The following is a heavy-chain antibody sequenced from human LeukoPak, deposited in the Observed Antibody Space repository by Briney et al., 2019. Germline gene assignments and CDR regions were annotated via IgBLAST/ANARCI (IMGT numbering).Heavy chain of an antibody. Sequence: GGSLRLSCAASGFTFSSYAMSWVRQAPGKGLEWVSAITSSGGSTYYVDSVKGRFTISRDNSKNTLYLQVNSLRAEDTAVYYCAKAGMVATIEYWGQGTLVTVSS. CDR3: AKAGMVATIEY. J-gene: IGHJ4*02. CDR1: GFTFSSYA. CDR2: ITSSGGST. V-gene: IGHV3-23*01. D-gene: IGHD5-12*01.